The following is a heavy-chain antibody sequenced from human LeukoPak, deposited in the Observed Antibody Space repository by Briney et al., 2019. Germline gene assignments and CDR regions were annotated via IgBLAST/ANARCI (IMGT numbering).Heavy chain of an antibody. CDR1: GFTFSGHA. D-gene: IGHD3-22*01. CDR3: VKYGLTTGEGFFDP. Sequence: GGSLRLSCVASGFTFSGHAMSWVRQAPGKGLEWVSSIGGSGANTYYADSVKGRFTISRDNSKNTLYLQMNSLRAEDTAVYYCVKYGLTTGEGFFDPWGQGTLVTVSS. J-gene: IGHJ5*02. V-gene: IGHV3-23*01. CDR2: IGGSGANT.